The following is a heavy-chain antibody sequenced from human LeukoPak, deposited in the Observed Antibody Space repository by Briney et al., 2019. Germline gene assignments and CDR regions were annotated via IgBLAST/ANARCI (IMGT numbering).Heavy chain of an antibody. D-gene: IGHD6-6*01. CDR1: GYSSISYN. V-gene: IGHV1-8*01. CDR3: AREGGYSSSFYYYYYMDV. J-gene: IGHJ6*03. CDR2: MKLNSGNQ. Sequence: ASVWDSCKASGYSSISYNIYWGRDGLEQGVEWMGWMKLNSGNQGYGQKFQGRVTMTSNTSISTAYMELSSLRSEDTAVYYCAREGGYSSSFYYYYYMDVWGKGTTVTVSS.